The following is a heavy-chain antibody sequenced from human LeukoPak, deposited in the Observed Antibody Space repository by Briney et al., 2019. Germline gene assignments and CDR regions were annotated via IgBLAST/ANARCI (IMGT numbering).Heavy chain of an antibody. Sequence: PSETLSLTCTVSGGSISSYSWNWIRPPPGKGLEWIGYIYYSGSTNYNPSLKRRVSISVDTSNNQFSLKLSSVTAADTAVYYCARDRGKLSAHYYWYFDLWGRGTLVTVSS. J-gene: IGHJ2*01. CDR1: GGSISSYS. CDR3: ARDRGKLSAHYYWYFDL. V-gene: IGHV4-59*01. CDR2: IYYSGST. D-gene: IGHD3-10*01.